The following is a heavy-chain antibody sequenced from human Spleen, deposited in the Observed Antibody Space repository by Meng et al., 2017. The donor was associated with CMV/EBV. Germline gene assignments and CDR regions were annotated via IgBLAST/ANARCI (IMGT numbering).Heavy chain of an antibody. V-gene: IGHV1-2*02. CDR3: ARPYCHGGSCYSHLDF. Sequence: GYTFTDYYMHWVRQAPGQGLEWMGWINPKSGGTKYAQKFQGRVTMTSDTPISTAYMELSRLRSDDTAVYYCARPYCHGGSCYSHLDFWGQGTLVTVSS. D-gene: IGHD2-15*01. CDR1: GYTFTDYY. J-gene: IGHJ4*02. CDR2: INPKSGGT.